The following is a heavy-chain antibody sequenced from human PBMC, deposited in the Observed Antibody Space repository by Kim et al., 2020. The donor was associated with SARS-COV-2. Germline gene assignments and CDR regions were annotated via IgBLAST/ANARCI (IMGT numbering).Heavy chain of an antibody. CDR3: ARDSLSGSYYWTFDS. V-gene: IGHV3-48*03. CDR1: GFTFSSHE. CDR2: ISSSGDSR. D-gene: IGHD1-26*01. J-gene: IGHJ4*02. Sequence: GGSLRLSCAGSGFTFSSHEMNWVRQAPGKGLEWISYISSSGDSRYYADSVKGRFTISRDNAHNSVYLQMNSLRAEDTAVYYCARDSLSGSYYWTFDSCGQGTLVAVSS.